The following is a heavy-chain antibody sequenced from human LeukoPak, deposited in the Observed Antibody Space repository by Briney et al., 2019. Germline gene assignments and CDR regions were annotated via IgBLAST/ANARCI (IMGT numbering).Heavy chain of an antibody. V-gene: IGHV1-8*03. J-gene: IGHJ4*02. CDR1: GYTFTSYD. Sequence: ASVKVSCKASGYTFTSYDINWVRQATGQGLEWMGWMNPNSGNTGYAQKFQGRVTITRNTSISTAYMELSSLRSEDTAVYYCARGESIVGASPPFPLDYWGQGTLVTVSS. CDR2: MNPNSGNT. D-gene: IGHD1-26*01. CDR3: ARGESIVGASPPFPLDY.